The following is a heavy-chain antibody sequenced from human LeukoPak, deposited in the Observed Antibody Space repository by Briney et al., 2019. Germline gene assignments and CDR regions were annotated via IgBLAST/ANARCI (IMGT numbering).Heavy chain of an antibody. CDR3: ARDGAWRGYSYGDLFDY. CDR2: INPNSGGT. V-gene: IGHV1-2*04. Sequence: ASVKVSCKASGYTFTGFYIHWVRHAPGQGLEWMGWINPNSGGTNYAQKFQGWVTMTRDTSISTTYMELSRLRSDDTAVYYCARDGAWRGYSYGDLFDYWGQGTLVTVSS. CDR1: GYTFTGFY. D-gene: IGHD5-18*01. J-gene: IGHJ4*02.